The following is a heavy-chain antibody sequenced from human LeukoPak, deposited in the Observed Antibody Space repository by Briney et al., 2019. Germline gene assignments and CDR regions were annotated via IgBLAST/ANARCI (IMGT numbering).Heavy chain of an antibody. V-gene: IGHV4-34*01. CDR2: XXXXXSX. J-gene: IGHJ6*02. CDR3: ARGLDEGIAAAGTFWEYYYYGMDV. D-gene: IGHD6-13*01. CDR1: GGSFSGYX. Sequence: SETLSLTCAVCGGSFSGYXXSWIXQPXXXXXXXXXEXXXXXSXXXXPSLKSRVTISVDTSKNQFSLKLSSVTAADTAVYYCARGLDEGIAAAGTFWEYYYYGMDVWGQGTTVTVSS.